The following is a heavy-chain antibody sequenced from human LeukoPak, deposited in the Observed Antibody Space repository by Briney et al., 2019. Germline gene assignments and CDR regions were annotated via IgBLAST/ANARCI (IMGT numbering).Heavy chain of an antibody. J-gene: IGHJ4*02. Sequence: GGSLRLSCAASGFTFSSYAMNWVRQAPGKGLEWVSGTGSTGVSTFYADSVKGRFTVSRDNSKNTLSLQMNSLRAEDTAVYYCSGRGSGNYFFDYWGQGTLVTVSS. D-gene: IGHD3-10*01. CDR2: TGSTGVST. V-gene: IGHV3-23*01. CDR3: SGRGSGNYFFDY. CDR1: GFTFSSYA.